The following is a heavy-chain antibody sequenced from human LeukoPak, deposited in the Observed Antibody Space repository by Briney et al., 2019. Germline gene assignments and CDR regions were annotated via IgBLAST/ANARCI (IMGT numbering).Heavy chain of an antibody. CDR3: AKDSPMVRGGFFDY. D-gene: IGHD3-10*01. Sequence: GRSLRLSCAASGFTFSSYGMHWVRQAPGKGLEWVAVISYDGSNKYYADSVKGRFTISRDNSKNTLYLQMNSLRAEDTAVYYCAKDSPMVRGGFFDYWGQGTLVTVSS. J-gene: IGHJ4*02. V-gene: IGHV3-30*18. CDR2: ISYDGSNK. CDR1: GFTFSSYG.